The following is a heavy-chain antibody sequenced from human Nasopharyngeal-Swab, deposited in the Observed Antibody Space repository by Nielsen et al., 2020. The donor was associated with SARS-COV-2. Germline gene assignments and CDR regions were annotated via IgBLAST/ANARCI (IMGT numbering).Heavy chain of an antibody. CDR1: GGSISSGGYY. Sequence: SETLSLTCTVSGGSISSGGYYWSWIRQHPGKGLEWTGYIYYSGSTYYNPSLKSRVTISVDTSKNQFSLKLSSVTAADTAVYYCAGVLFTYFDYWGQGTLVTVSS. V-gene: IGHV4-31*03. CDR3: AGVLFTYFDY. J-gene: IGHJ4*02. CDR2: IYYSGST. D-gene: IGHD2/OR15-2a*01.